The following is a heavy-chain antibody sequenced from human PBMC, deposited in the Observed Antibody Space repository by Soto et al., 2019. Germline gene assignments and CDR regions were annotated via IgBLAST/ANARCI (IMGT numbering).Heavy chain of an antibody. Sequence: PGESLKISCKGSGYSFTSYWIGWVRQMPGKGLEWMGIIYPGDSDTRYSPSFQGQVTISADKSISTAYLQWSSLKASDTAMYYCATTIRGVITSSTYYFDYWGQGTLVTVSS. CDR2: IYPGDSDT. V-gene: IGHV5-51*01. D-gene: IGHD3-10*01. J-gene: IGHJ4*02. CDR3: ATTIRGVITSSTYYFDY. CDR1: GYSFTSYW.